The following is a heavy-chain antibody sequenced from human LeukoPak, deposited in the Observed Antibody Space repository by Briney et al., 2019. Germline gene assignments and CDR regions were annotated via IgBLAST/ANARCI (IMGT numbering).Heavy chain of an antibody. V-gene: IGHV1-69*05. CDR3: ALVCSTSCYTYYMDV. D-gene: IGHD2-2*02. CDR1: GGTFSSYA. J-gene: IGHJ6*03. CDR2: IIPIFGTA. Sequence: ASVKVSCKASGGTFSSYAISWVRQAPGQGLEWMGRIIPIFGTANYAQKFQGRVTITTDESTSTAYMELSSLRSEDTAVYYCALVCSTSCYTYYMDVWSKGTTVTVSS.